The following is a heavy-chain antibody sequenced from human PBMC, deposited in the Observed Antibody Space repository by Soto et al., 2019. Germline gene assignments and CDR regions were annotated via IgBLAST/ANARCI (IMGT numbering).Heavy chain of an antibody. CDR3: TTDTSEYSYGLRI. V-gene: IGHV3-15*01. J-gene: IGHJ3*02. D-gene: IGHD5-18*01. Sequence: PAGTLRPSSASSRFTSSDDYMSKFRHSPGKGLEWVGRIKSKTDGGTTDYAAPVKGRFTISGDDSKNTLYLQMNSLKTEDTAVYYCTTDTSEYSYGLRIWGQGTMVTVSS. CDR2: IKSKTDGGTT. CDR1: RFTSSDDY.